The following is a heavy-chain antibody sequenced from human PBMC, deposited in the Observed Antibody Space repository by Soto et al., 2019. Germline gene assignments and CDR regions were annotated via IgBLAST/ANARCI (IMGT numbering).Heavy chain of an antibody. Sequence: SETLSLTCTVSGGSISSSNYYWGWILHPPGKGLEWIGSIFYSGNTFYNPSLKSRVTLSVDTSKNQFSLKLSSVIAADTAMYYCARDPQGDGRLDFDYWGQGTLVTVSS. D-gene: IGHD1-26*01. V-gene: IGHV4-39*02. CDR3: ARDPQGDGRLDFDY. J-gene: IGHJ4*02. CDR2: IFYSGNT. CDR1: GGSISSSNYY.